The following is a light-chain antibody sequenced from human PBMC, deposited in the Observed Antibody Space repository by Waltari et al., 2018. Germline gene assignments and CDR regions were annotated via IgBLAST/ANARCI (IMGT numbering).Light chain of an antibody. V-gene: IGKV1-5*03. J-gene: IGKJ1*01. CDR1: QSISSW. CDR2: KAS. CDR3: QQYNSYWT. Sequence: TCRASQSISSWLAWYQQKPGKAPKLLIYKASSLESGVPSRLSGSGSGTEFTLTISSLQPDDFATYYCQQYNSYWTFGQGTKVEIK.